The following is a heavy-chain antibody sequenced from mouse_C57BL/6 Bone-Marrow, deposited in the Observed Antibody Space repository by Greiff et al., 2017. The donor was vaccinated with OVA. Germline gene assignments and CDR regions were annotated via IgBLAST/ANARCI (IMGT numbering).Heavy chain of an antibody. D-gene: IGHD1-1*01. CDR1: GFTFSSYA. CDR3: ARGAIYYYGSSYGYYAMDY. Sequence: EVKLVESGGGLVKPGGSLKLSCAASGFTFSSYAMSWVRQTPEKRLEWVATISDGGSYTYYPDNVKGRFTISRDNAKNNLYLQMSHLKSEDTAMYYCARGAIYYYGSSYGYYAMDYWGQGTSVTVSS. CDR2: ISDGGSYT. V-gene: IGHV5-4*03. J-gene: IGHJ4*01.